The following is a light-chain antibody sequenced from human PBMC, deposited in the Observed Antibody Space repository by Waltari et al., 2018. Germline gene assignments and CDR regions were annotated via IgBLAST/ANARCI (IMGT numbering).Light chain of an antibody. Sequence: QSVLTQPPSASGTPGQRVTISFSGSSSNIGSDFLYWYQQLPGTAPKLLAYRNNQRPSGVPDRFSGSKSGTSASLAISGLRSEDEADYYCAAWDDSLSGPGVFGGGTKLTVL. CDR1: SSNIGSDF. J-gene: IGLJ3*02. CDR2: RNN. CDR3: AAWDDSLSGPGV. V-gene: IGLV1-47*01.